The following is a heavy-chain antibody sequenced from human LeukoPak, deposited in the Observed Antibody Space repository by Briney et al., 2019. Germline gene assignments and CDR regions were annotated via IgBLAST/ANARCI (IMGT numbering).Heavy chain of an antibody. J-gene: IGHJ4*02. CDR3: ARAGGQQLVPDY. CDR2: IIPIFGTA. V-gene: IGHV1-69*13. Sequence: SVKVSCKASGGTFSSYAITWVRQAPGQGLEWMGGIIPIFGTANYAQKFQGRVTITADESTSTAYMELSSLRSEDTAVYYCARAGGQQLVPDYWGQGTLVTVSS. CDR1: GGTFSSYA. D-gene: IGHD6-13*01.